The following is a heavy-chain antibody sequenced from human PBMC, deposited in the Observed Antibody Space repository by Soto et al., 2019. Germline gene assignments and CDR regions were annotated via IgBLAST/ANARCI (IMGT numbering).Heavy chain of an antibody. CDR1: GLTFSHAW. D-gene: IGHD2-2*01. V-gene: IGHV3-15*01. J-gene: IGHJ6*03. CDR2: IKTKADGGTT. CDR3: TTDSGYCSSTSCRYSYMDV. Sequence: EVQLVESGGGLVNPGGSLRLSCVVSGLTFSHAWMSWVRQAPGKGLEWVGRIKTKADGGTTDYAAIVKGRFTISRDESKSTLFLQMNSQNTEDSAVYYCTTDSGYCSSTSCRYSYMDVWGKGTTVTVSS.